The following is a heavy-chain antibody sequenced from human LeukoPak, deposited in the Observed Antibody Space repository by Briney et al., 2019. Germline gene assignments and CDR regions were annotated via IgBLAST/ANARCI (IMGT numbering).Heavy chain of an antibody. D-gene: IGHD2-15*01. CDR2: ISAYSGNT. Sequence: ASVKVSCKASGYTFTSYGISWVRQAPGQGLEWMGWISAYSGNTNYAQKLQGRVTMTTDTSTSTAYMELRRLRSDDTAVYYCARDRYSSGGSCYYFDYRGQGTLVTVSS. J-gene: IGHJ4*02. CDR1: GYTFTSYG. CDR3: ARDRYSSGGSCYYFDY. V-gene: IGHV1-18*01.